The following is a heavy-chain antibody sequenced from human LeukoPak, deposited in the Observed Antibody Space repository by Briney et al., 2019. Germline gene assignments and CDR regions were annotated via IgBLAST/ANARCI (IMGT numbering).Heavy chain of an antibody. Sequence: PGGSLRLSCAASGFTFSSYSMNWVRQAPGKGLEWVSSISSSSSYIYYADSVKGRFTISRDNAKNSLYLQMNSLRAEDTAVYYCARGLERLWSGLDYWGQGTLVTVSS. D-gene: IGHD4/OR15-4a*01. CDR2: ISSSSSYI. J-gene: IGHJ4*02. CDR3: ARGLERLWSGLDY. CDR1: GFTFSSYS. V-gene: IGHV3-21*01.